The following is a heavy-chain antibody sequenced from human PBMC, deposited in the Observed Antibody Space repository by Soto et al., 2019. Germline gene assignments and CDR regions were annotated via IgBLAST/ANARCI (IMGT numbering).Heavy chain of an antibody. D-gene: IGHD3-22*01. V-gene: IGHV3-9*01. CDR1: GFTFDDYA. Sequence: GGSLRLSCAASGFTFDDYAMHWVRQAPGKGLEWVSGISWNSGSVGYADSVKGRFTTSRDNAKNSLYLQMNSLRAEDTAFYYCAKDLTNYDSSGHYFDFWGQGTLVTVSS. J-gene: IGHJ4*02. CDR2: ISWNSGSV. CDR3: AKDLTNYDSSGHYFDF.